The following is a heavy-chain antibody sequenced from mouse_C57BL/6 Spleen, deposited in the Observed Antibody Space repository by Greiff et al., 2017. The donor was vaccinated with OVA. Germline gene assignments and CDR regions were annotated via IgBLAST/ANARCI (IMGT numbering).Heavy chain of an antibody. D-gene: IGHD2-5*01. J-gene: IGHJ2*01. CDR3: ARWVYSNYVLYYFDY. V-gene: IGHV1-82*01. CDR1: GYAFSSSW. CDR2: IYPGDGDT. Sequence: VQVVESGPELVKPGASVKISCKASGYAFSSSWMNWVKQRPGKGLEWIGRIYPGDGDTNYNGKFKGKATLTADKSSSTAYMQLSSLTSEDSAVYFCARWVYSNYVLYYFDYWGQGTTLTVSS.